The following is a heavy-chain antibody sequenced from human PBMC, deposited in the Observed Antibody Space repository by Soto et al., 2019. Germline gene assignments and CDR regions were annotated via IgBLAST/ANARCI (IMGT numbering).Heavy chain of an antibody. CDR1: GGSISSYY. CDR2: IYYSGST. CDR3: ARVRGRGYYDILTGYYMIDY. Sequence: PSETLSLTCTFSGGSISSYYWSLIRQPPGKGLEWIGYIYYSGSTNYNPSLKSRVTISVDTSKNQFSLKLSSVTAADTAVYYCARVRGRGYYDILTGYYMIDYWGQGTLVTVSS. J-gene: IGHJ4*02. V-gene: IGHV4-59*01. D-gene: IGHD3-9*01.